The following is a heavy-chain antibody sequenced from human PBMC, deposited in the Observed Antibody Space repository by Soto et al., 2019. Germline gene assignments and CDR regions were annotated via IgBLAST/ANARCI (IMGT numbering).Heavy chain of an antibody. Sequence: QVQLVESGGGVVQPGRSLRLSCAASGFTFSSYGMHWVRQAPGKGLEWVAGIWFDGSNKFYADSVKGRFTISRDNSKNTVSLQMNSLRDEYSAAYYCATTGPYWGQGTLVTVSS. CDR2: IWFDGSNK. V-gene: IGHV3-33*01. CDR1: GFTFSSYG. CDR3: ATTGPY. J-gene: IGHJ4*02.